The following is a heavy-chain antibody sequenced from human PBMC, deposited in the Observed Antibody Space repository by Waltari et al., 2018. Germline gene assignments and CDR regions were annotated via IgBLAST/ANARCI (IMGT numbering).Heavy chain of an antibody. CDR3: ARGDYYGSGSPNPLYDY. CDR2: IYYSGST. CDR1: GGPISSYY. V-gene: IGHV4-59*01. Sequence: QVQLQESGPGLVKPSETLSLTCTVPGGPISSYYWSWIRQPPGKGLAWIGYIYYSGSTNYNPSLNSRVTISVDTSKNQFSLKLSSLTAADTAVYYCARGDYYGSGSPNPLYDYWGQGTLVTVSS. J-gene: IGHJ4*02. D-gene: IGHD3-10*01.